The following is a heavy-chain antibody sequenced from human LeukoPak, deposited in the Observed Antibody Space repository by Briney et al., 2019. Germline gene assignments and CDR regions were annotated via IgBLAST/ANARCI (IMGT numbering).Heavy chain of an antibody. CDR3: ARDRAYGSGKYWFDP. CDR1: GGSFSSYY. V-gene: IGHV4-59*01. CDR2: IDYSGYT. J-gene: IGHJ5*02. D-gene: IGHD3-10*01. Sequence: PSETLSLTCAVYGGSFSSYYWSWIRQSPGKGLEWIGYIDYSGYTNYNPSLKSRVTISVDASKNQFSLKLSSVTAADTAVYHCARDRAYGSGKYWFDPWGQGTLVTVSS.